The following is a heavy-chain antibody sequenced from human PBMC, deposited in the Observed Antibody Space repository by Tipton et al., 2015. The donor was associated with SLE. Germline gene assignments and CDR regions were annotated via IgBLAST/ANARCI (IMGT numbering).Heavy chain of an antibody. CDR2: ISSSSSYI. V-gene: IGHV3-21*04. D-gene: IGHD6-19*01. CDR3: AKGGAVAGSYYFDY. J-gene: IGHJ4*02. CDR1: GFTFSSYS. Sequence: SLRLSCAASGFTFSSYSMNWVRQAPGKGLEWVSSISSSSSYIYYADSVKGRFTISRDNSKNSLYLQMNSLRTEDTALYYCAKGGAVAGSYYFDYWGQGTLVTVSS.